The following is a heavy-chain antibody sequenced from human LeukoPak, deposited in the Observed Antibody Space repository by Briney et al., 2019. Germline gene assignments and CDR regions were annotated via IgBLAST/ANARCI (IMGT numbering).Heavy chain of an antibody. CDR1: GFTFSSYG. Sequence: PGRSLRLSCAASGFTFSSYGMHWVRQAPGKGLEWVAVIWYDGSNKYYADSVKGRFTISRDNSKYTLYLQMNSLRAEDTAVYYCARDRRGYSYSPLDYWGQGTLVTASS. CDR3: ARDRRGYSYSPLDY. CDR2: IWYDGSNK. D-gene: IGHD5-18*01. J-gene: IGHJ4*02. V-gene: IGHV3-33*01.